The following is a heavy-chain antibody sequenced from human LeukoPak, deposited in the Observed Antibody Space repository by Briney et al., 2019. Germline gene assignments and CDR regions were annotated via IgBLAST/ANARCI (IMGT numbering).Heavy chain of an antibody. CDR2: ISYDGSNR. V-gene: IGHV3-30*04. J-gene: IGHJ3*02. CDR1: GFTFSSYA. CDR3: ARVGGLGAFDI. Sequence: GRSLRLSCAASGFTFSSYAMHWVRQAPGKGLEWVAVISYDGSNRYYADSVKGRFTISRDNSKNTLYLQMNSLRAEDTAAYYCARVGGLGAFDIWGQGTMVTVSS. D-gene: IGHD3-16*01.